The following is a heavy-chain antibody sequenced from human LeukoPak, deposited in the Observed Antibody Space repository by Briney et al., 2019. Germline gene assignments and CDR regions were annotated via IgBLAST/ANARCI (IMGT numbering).Heavy chain of an antibody. CDR3: ARGGTYCNGDCPPAY. Sequence: PGGSLRLPCAASGFTFSDYWMTWVRQAPGKGLEGVANIKRDGGEIYYLDFLKGRFTISRDNAKNYLYLQMNSLRAEDTAVYYCARGGTYCNGDCPPAYWGQGTLVTVSS. V-gene: IGHV3-7*01. J-gene: IGHJ4*02. D-gene: IGHD2-21*02. CDR2: IKRDGGEI. CDR1: GFTFSDYW.